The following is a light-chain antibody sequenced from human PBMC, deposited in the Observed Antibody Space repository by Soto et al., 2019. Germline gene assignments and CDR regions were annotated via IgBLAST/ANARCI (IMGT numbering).Light chain of an antibody. CDR2: DAS. J-gene: IGKJ1*01. CDR3: QQYNRYWT. Sequence: DIQMTQSPSTLSASVGDRVTITCRASQSITSWLAWYQQKPGKAPKLLIYDASSLENGVPSRFSGSGSGTVFTLTISSLQPDDYATYYRQQYNRYWTFGQGTKVEVK. CDR1: QSITSW. V-gene: IGKV1-5*01.